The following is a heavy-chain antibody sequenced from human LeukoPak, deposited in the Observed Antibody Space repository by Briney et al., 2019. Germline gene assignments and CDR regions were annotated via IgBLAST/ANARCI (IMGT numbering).Heavy chain of an antibody. CDR2: ISGSGGST. D-gene: IGHD5-18*01. V-gene: IGHV3-23*01. Sequence: GGSLRLSCAASGFTFSSYAMSWVRQAPGKGLEWVSAISGSGGSTYYADSVKGRFTISRDNSKNTLYLQMNSLKTEDTAVYYCTKPYSDYYYYYMDVWGKGTTVTVSS. CDR3: TKPYSDYYYYYMDV. J-gene: IGHJ6*03. CDR1: GFTFSSYA.